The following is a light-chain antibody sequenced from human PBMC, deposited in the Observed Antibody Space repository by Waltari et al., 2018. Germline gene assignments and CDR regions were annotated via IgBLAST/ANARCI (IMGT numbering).Light chain of an antibody. CDR1: SSNTGAGFA. Sequence: QSVLTQPPSVSGAPGQRVTIPCTGSSSNTGAGFAVHWYQQLPGKAPELLIYGDSSRPSGVPDRFSGSKSGTSASLTISGLQAEDEADYCQSFDYTLIVLGGGTKVTVL. CDR2: GDS. J-gene: IGLJ2*01. CDR3: QSFDYTLIV. V-gene: IGLV1-40*01.